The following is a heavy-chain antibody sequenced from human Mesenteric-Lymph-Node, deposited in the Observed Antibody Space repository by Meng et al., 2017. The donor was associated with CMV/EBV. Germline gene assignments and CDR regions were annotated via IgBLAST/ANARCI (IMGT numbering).Heavy chain of an antibody. D-gene: IGHD3-22*01. J-gene: IGHJ5*02. CDR1: GYTFTGYY. CDR2: INPNSGNT. V-gene: IGHV1-18*04. Sequence: ASVKVSCKASGYTFTGYYMHWVRQAPGQGLEWMGWINPNSGNTNYAQKLQGRVTMTTDTSTSTAYMELRSLRSDDTAVYYCARLLPYYYDSSGYYWFDPWGQGTLVTVSS. CDR3: ARLLPYYYDSSGYYWFDP.